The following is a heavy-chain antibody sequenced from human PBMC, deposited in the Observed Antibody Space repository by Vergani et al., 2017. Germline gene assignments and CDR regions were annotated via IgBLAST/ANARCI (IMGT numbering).Heavy chain of an antibody. CDR3: ASPASREVTAYYYYYGMDV. Sequence: QVQLVESGGGVVQPGGSLRLSCAASGFTFSSYGMHWVRQAPGKGLEWVAFIRYDGRNKYYADSVKGRFTISRDNSKNTLYLQMNSLRAVETAVYYCASPASREVTAYYYYYGMDVWGQGTTVTVSS. D-gene: IGHD2-21*02. CDR2: IRYDGRNK. CDR1: GFTFSSYG. V-gene: IGHV3-30*02. J-gene: IGHJ6*02.